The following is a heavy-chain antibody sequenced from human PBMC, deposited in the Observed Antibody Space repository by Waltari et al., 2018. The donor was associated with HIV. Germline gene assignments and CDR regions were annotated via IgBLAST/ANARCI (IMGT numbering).Heavy chain of an antibody. CDR1: GFPFGDYP. Sequence: EVQLVESGGGLVQPGRSLRLSCAASGFPFGDYPMPRVRQSPGKGLEWVSGISWNSGITDYGDSVKGRFTISRDNAKNSLYLQMNSLTVEDTAFYYCAKGGSHLTIFEAWFDSWGQGTLVTVSS. J-gene: IGHJ5*01. CDR2: ISWNSGIT. CDR3: AKGGSHLTIFEAWFDS. V-gene: IGHV3-9*01. D-gene: IGHD3-3*01.